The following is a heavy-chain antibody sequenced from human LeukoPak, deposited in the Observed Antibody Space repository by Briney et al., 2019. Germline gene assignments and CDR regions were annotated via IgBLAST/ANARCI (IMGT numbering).Heavy chain of an antibody. CDR3: ATLTGSTDY. D-gene: IGHD6-13*01. CDR2: IYYSGNT. V-gene: IGHV4-39*01. J-gene: IGHJ4*02. Sequence: SETLSLTCSVSGDSVSSSSYSWGWIRQSPGKGLEWIGNIYYSGNTDSNPSLKSRVTILVDTSKNEFSLKLGSVTAGDTAVYYCATLTGSTDYWGQGTLVTVSS. CDR1: GDSVSSSSYS.